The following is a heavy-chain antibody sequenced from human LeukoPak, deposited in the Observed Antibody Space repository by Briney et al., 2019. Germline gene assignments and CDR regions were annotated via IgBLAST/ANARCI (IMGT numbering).Heavy chain of an antibody. D-gene: IGHD5-18*01. V-gene: IGHV4-39*01. CDR2: IYYSGST. Sequence: SETLSLTCTVSGGSISSSSYYWGWIRQPPGKGLEWIGSIYYSGSTYYNPSLKSRVTISVDTSKNQFSLKLSSVTAADTAVYYCARFIQLWLTSDLDYYYMDVWGKGTTVTVSS. CDR1: GGSISSSSYY. CDR3: ARFIQLWLTSDLDYYYMDV. J-gene: IGHJ6*03.